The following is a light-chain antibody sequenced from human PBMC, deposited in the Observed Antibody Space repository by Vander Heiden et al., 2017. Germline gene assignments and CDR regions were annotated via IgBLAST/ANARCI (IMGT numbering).Light chain of an antibody. CDR3: QQRSNWWT. Sequence: EIAMTQSPPTLSLSPGERATLPCRASQSVSSYLAWYQQKPGQAPRLIIYDASSKATGIPARFSSSGSGTDFTLTISSLEPEDFAVYCCQQRSNWWTFGQGTKVEIK. CDR1: QSVSSY. CDR2: DAS. V-gene: IGKV3-11*01. J-gene: IGKJ1*01.